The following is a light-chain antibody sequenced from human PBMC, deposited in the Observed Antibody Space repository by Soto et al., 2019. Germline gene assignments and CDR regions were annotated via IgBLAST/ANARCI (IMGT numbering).Light chain of an antibody. CDR1: QSVSSN. CDR3: QQREA. J-gene: IGKJ1*01. CDR2: GAS. V-gene: IGKV3-15*01. Sequence: EIVMTQSPATLSVSPGERATLSCRASQSVSSNLAWYQQKPGQAPRLPIYGASTRATGIPARFSGSGSGTDFTLTISSLEPEDFAVYYCQQREAFGQGTKVDIK.